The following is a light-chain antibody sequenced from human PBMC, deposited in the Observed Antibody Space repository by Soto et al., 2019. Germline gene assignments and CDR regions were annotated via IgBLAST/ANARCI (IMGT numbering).Light chain of an antibody. Sequence: QSVLTQTPSASGTPGQRVTISCSGSSSNIGSNYVHWYQHLPGTAPKLLIYRNNQRPSGVPDRFSGSKSGTSVSLAISGLRSEDEADYYCAAWDDSLSGHVVFGGGTKLTVL. CDR3: AAWDDSLSGHVV. J-gene: IGLJ2*01. CDR2: RNN. V-gene: IGLV1-47*01. CDR1: SSNIGSNY.